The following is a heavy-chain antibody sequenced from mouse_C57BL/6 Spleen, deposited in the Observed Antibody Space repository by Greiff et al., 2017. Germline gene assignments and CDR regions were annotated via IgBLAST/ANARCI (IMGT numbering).Heavy chain of an antibody. CDR2: INPNNGGT. CDR3: ARRDFIYYYGSSYGWYFDV. Sequence: EVQLQQSGPELVKPGASVKIPCKASGYTFTDYNMDWVKQSHGKSLEWIGDINPNNGGTIYNQKFKGKATLTVDKSSSTAYMELRSLTSEDTAVYYCARRDFIYYYGSSYGWYFDVWGTGTTVTVSS. V-gene: IGHV1-18*01. J-gene: IGHJ1*03. D-gene: IGHD1-1*01. CDR1: GYTFTDYN.